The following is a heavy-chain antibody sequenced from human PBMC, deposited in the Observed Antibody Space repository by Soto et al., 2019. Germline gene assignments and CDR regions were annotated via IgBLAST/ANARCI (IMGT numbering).Heavy chain of an antibody. V-gene: IGHV1-8*01. CDR1: GYTFTSYD. CDR3: ARGYGGNSWFDP. J-gene: IGHJ5*02. Sequence: QVQLVQSGAEVKKPGASVKVSCKASGYTFTSYDINWVRQATGQGLEWMGWMNPNSGNTGYAQKFQGRVTMPRTTSMSTAYMALSSLRSEDTAVYFCARGYGGNSWFDPWGQGTLVTVSS. CDR2: MNPNSGNT. D-gene: IGHD4-17*01.